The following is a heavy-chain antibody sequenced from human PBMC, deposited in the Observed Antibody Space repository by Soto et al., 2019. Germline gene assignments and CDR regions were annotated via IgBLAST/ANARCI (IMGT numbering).Heavy chain of an antibody. Sequence: QVQLVQSGAEVKKPGSSVKVSCKASGGTSSSYAISWVRQAPGQGLEWMGGIIPIFGTANYAQKFQGRVTITADKSTSTAYMELSSLRSEDTAVYYCARIGAVQLERLGYGMDVWGQGTTVTVSS. J-gene: IGHJ6*02. D-gene: IGHD1-1*01. V-gene: IGHV1-69*06. CDR3: ARIGAVQLERLGYGMDV. CDR2: IIPIFGTA. CDR1: GGTSSSYA.